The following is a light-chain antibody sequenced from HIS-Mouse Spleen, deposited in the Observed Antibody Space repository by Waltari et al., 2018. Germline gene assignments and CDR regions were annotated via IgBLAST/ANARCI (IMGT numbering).Light chain of an antibody. J-gene: IGLJ2*01. Sequence: VLTQPPSVSVAPGKTARITCGGNNIGSKSVHWYQQKPGQAPVLGVHDDSDRPPGIPGRFSGSNSGNTATLTISRVEAGDEADYYCQVWDSSSDHVVFGGGTKLTVL. CDR1: NIGSKS. V-gene: IGLV3-21*03. CDR2: DDS. CDR3: QVWDSSSDHVV.